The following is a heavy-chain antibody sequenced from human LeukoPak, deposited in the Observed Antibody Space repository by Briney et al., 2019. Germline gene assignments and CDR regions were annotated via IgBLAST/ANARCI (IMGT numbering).Heavy chain of an antibody. CDR1: GGSIGSYY. CDR2: IYYSGST. V-gene: IGHV4-59*01. J-gene: IGHJ6*02. D-gene: IGHD3-9*01. Sequence: TSETLSLTCTVSGGSIGSYYWSWIRQPPGKGLEWIGYIYYSGSTNYNPSLKSRVTISVDTSKNQFSLKLSSVTAADTAVYYCARADILTGYYDYGMDVWGQGTTVIVSS. CDR3: ARADILTGYYDYGMDV.